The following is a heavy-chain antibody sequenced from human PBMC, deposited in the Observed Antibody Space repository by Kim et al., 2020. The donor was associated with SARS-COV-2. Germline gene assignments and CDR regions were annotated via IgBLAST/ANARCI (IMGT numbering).Heavy chain of an antibody. CDR3: ARAVSGSYFPAYYYYGMDV. CDR2: IGTTGDT. J-gene: IGHJ6*02. D-gene: IGHD1-26*01. V-gene: IGHV3-13*04. Sequence: GESLQISCAASGFTFSSYDIHWVRQATGKGLEWVSTIGTTGDTYYPGSVKGRFTISRENAKNSLYLQMNSLRAGDTAVYYCARAVSGSYFPAYYYYGMDVWGEGTTVTVS. CDR1: GFTFSSYD.